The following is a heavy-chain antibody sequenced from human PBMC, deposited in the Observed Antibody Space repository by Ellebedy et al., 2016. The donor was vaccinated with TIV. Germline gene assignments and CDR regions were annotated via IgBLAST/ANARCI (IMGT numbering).Heavy chain of an antibody. CDR1: GGSFSGHY. J-gene: IGHJ3*01. CDR2: INHGGGA. CDR3: ALGRYDFWRAHHDAFHL. Sequence: SETLSLTXAVYGGSFSGHYWSWIRQSPGKRLEWIGDINHGGGANYNPSLKSRVTMSLDTSTNHFSLDLASVTAADTAIYYCALGRYDFWRAHHDAFHLWGQGIMVTVSS. D-gene: IGHD3-3*01. V-gene: IGHV4-34*10.